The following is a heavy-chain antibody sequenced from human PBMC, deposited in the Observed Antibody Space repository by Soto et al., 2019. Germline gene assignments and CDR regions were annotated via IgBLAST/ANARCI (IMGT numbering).Heavy chain of an antibody. J-gene: IGHJ3*02. D-gene: IGHD6-19*01. CDR2: IYTSGST. V-gene: IGHV4-4*07. CDR3: AREGSSSGWYSDAFDI. CDR1: GGSISSYY. Sequence: LSLTCTVSGGSISSYYWSWIRQPAGKGLEWIGRIYTSGSTNYNPSLKSRVTMSVDTSKNQFSLKLSSVTAADTAVYYCAREGSSSGWYSDAFDIWGQGTMVTVSS.